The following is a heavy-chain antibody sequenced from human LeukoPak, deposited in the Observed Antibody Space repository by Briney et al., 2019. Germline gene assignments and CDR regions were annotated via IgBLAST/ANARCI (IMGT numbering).Heavy chain of an antibody. Sequence: SETLSLTCTVSGGSINNYYWSWIRQPPGKGLEWIGHIYYSGRTNYNPSLKSRVTMSLDTSKNQFSLNLSSVTAADTAVYYCARDTGGYYYMDVWGKGTTVTVSS. CDR1: GGSINNYY. CDR3: ARDTGGYYYMDV. D-gene: IGHD1-14*01. V-gene: IGHV4-59*12. J-gene: IGHJ6*03. CDR2: IYYSGRT.